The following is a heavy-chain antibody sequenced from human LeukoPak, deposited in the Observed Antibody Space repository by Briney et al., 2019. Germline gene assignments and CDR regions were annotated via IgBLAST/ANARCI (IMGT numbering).Heavy chain of an antibody. J-gene: IGHJ4*02. CDR2: VYYSGST. V-gene: IGHV4-59*08. Sequence: SETLSLTCTVSGGSISSYYWSWIPHPPGKGLEWMGYVYYSGSTNYNPSLKSRVTVSVDTSKNQFSLKLSSVTAADTAVYFCARQRSSTWSLGYWGQGTLVTVSS. D-gene: IGHD6-13*01. CDR1: GGSISSYY. CDR3: ARQRSSTWSLGY.